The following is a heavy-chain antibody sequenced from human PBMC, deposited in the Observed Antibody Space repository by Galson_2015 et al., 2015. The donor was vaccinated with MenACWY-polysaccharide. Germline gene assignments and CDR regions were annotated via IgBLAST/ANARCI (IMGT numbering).Heavy chain of an antibody. CDR3: ARVEKYSGSFYILY. CDR1: DYSIRSGYF. J-gene: IGHJ4*02. Sequence: ETLSLTCAVSDYSIRSGYFWGWLRQPPGKGLGWIASIFHSGTTYYNPSLKSRVTISVDTSKNQFSLKLSSVTAADTAVYYCARVEKYSGSFYILYWGQGTLVTVSS. CDR2: IFHSGTT. D-gene: IGHD1-26*01. V-gene: IGHV4-38-2*01.